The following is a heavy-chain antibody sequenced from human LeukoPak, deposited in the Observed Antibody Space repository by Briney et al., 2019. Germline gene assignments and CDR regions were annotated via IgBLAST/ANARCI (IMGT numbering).Heavy chain of an antibody. CDR1: GGSISRSNW. CDR3: ARGGDIVGATIYDY. CDR2: INHSGST. J-gene: IGHJ4*02. D-gene: IGHD1-26*01. Sequence: SGTLSLTCAVSGGSISRSNWWSWVRQPPGKGLEWIGEINHSGSTNYNPSLKSRVTISVDTSKNQFSLKLSSVTAADTAVYYCARGGDIVGATIYDYWGQGTLVTVSS. V-gene: IGHV4-4*02.